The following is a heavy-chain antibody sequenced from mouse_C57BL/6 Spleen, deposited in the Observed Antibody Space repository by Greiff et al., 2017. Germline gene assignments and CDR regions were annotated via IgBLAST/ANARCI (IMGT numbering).Heavy chain of an antibody. D-gene: IGHD1-1*01. J-gene: IGHJ2*01. V-gene: IGHV1-64*01. CDR1: GYTFTSYW. CDR2: IHPNSGST. CDR3: ARPTPYGSYFDY. Sequence: QVQLKESGAELVKPGASVKLSCKASGYTFTSYWMHWVKQRPGQGLEWIGMIHPNSGSTNYNEKFKSKATLTVDKSSSTAYMQLSSLTSEDSAVYYCARPTPYGSYFDYWGQGTTLTVSS.